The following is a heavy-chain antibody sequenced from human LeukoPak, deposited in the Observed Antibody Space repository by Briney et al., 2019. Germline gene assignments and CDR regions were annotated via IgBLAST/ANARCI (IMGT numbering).Heavy chain of an antibody. CDR1: GGSFSGYY. V-gene: IGHV4-34*01. CDR3: ARGAALGSWYYLDY. D-gene: IGHD6-13*01. J-gene: IGHJ4*02. Sequence: SETLSLTCAVYGGSFSGYYWSWIRQPPGKGLEWIGETNHSGSTNYNPSLKSRVTISVDTSKNQFSLKLSSVTAADTAVYYRARGAALGSWYYLDYWGQGTLVTVSS. CDR2: TNHSGST.